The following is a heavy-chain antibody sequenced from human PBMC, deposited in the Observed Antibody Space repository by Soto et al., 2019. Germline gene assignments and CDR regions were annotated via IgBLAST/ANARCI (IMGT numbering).Heavy chain of an antibody. CDR3: ATATLMATIPNY. D-gene: IGHD2-21*01. CDR1: GASISGSALY. CDR2: IYYSGST. V-gene: IGHV4-31*03. J-gene: IGHJ4*02. Sequence: SETLSLTCTVSGASISGSALYCSWIRHHPAKGLEYIGYIYYSGSTYYNPSLKSRVAISADTSKNQFSLKMTSLTAADTAVYYCATATLMATIPNYWGQGTLVTVSS.